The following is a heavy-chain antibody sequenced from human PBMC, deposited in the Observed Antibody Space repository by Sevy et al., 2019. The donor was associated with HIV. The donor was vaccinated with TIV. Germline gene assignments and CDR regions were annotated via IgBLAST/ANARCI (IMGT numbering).Heavy chain of an antibody. J-gene: IGHJ4*02. CDR2: IKSNSGAI. Sequence: ASVKVSCKASGHTFSDYYIQWVRQAPGQGLEWMGWIKSNSGAISYAQKFQGRVTMTSDTSISTVYMELSRLRSDDTAVYYCATEYSYDYWGQGTLVTVSS. D-gene: IGHD4-4*01. V-gene: IGHV1-2*02. CDR3: ATEYSYDY. CDR1: GHTFSDYY.